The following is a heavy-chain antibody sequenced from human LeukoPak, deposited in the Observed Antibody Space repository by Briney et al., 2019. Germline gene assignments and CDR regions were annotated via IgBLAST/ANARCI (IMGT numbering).Heavy chain of an antibody. Sequence: GGSLRLSCAASGFTFSYYWMSWIRQAPGKGLEWVSYISSSGSTIYYADSVKGRFTISRDNAKNSLYLQMNSLRAEDTAVYYCARDFRQLLPFDYWGQGTLVTVSS. CDR3: ARDFRQLLPFDY. CDR1: GFTFSYYW. J-gene: IGHJ4*02. D-gene: IGHD2-2*01. V-gene: IGHV3-11*04. CDR2: ISSSGSTI.